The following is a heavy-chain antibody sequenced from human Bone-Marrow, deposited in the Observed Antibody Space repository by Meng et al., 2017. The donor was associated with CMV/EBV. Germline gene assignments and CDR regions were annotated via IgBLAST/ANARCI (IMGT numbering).Heavy chain of an antibody. Sequence: GSLEFSCAAPGFTFSSYSMNWVLQAPGKGLEWVSPISSSSSYIYYADSVKGRFTIARDNAKNSLYLQMNSLRAEDTAVYYCARSHSKGCSSTTCYYYYYYGMDVWGQGTTVTVSS. J-gene: IGHJ6*02. D-gene: IGHD2-2*01. CDR2: ISSSSSYI. CDR3: ARSHSKGCSSTTCYYYYYYGMDV. CDR1: GFTFSSYS. V-gene: IGHV3-21*01.